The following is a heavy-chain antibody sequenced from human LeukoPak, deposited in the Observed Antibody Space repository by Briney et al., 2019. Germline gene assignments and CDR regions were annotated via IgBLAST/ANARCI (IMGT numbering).Heavy chain of an antibody. Sequence: ASVKVSCKASGYTFTGYYMHWVRQAPGQGLEWMGWINPNSGGKHYAQKFQGRVTMTMDRPICTAYMELSRLRSDDTAVYYCARDPLLSGWYYFDYWGQGTLVTVSS. J-gene: IGHJ4*02. CDR1: GYTFTGYY. V-gene: IGHV1-2*02. CDR3: ARDPLLSGWYYFDY. D-gene: IGHD6-19*01. CDR2: INPNSGGK.